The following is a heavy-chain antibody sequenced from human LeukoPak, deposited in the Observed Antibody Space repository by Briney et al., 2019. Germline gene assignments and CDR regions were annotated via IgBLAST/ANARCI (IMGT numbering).Heavy chain of an antibody. V-gene: IGHV4-59*01. J-gene: IGHJ4*02. CDR2: IYYSGST. CDR1: GGSISSYY. CDR3: ARGARDFDY. Sequence: SETLSLTCTVSGGSISSYYWSWIRQPPGKGLEWIGYIYYSGSTNYNPSLKSRVTISVDTSKNQFSLKLSSVTAADTAVYYCARGARDFDYWGQGTLVTVSS.